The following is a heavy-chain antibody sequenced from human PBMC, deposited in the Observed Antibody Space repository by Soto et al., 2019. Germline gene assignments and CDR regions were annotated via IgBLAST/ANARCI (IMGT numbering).Heavy chain of an antibody. J-gene: IGHJ4*02. Sequence: QVQLQQWGAGLLKPSETLSLTCAVYGGSFSGYYWSWIRQPPGKGLEWIGEINHSGSTNYNPSLKSRVTISVDTSKNQFSLKLSSVTAADTAVYYCARGRDYGDYAYWGQGTLVTVSS. CDR1: GGSFSGYY. V-gene: IGHV4-34*01. CDR3: ARGRDYGDYAY. CDR2: INHSGST. D-gene: IGHD4-17*01.